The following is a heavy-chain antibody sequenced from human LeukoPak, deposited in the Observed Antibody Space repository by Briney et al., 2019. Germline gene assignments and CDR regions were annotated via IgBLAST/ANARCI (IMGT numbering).Heavy chain of an antibody. J-gene: IGHJ3*02. CDR3: ARDSTTGEAFDI. D-gene: IGHD4-17*01. CDR1: GFTFSSYD. Sequence: PGGSLRLSCAASGFTFSSYDMHWVRQAPGKGLEWVALIWYDGNNKYYGDSVKGRFTISRDNSRSALYLQMNSLRAEDTAMYYCARDSTTGEAFDIWGQGTLVTVS. V-gene: IGHV3-33*01. CDR2: IWYDGNNK.